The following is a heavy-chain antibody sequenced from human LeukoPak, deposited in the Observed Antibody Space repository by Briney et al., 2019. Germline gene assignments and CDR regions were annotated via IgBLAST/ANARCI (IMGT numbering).Heavy chain of an antibody. CDR2: VHYTGAT. D-gene: IGHD2-15*01. Sequence: PSETLSLTCTVSDASFRSYYWSWVRQPPGKRLEWLGFVHYTGATNQNPSLRGRVTISVDTSKSQFSLKLTSATAADTAVYFCARGRNDVGGQFFDSWGQGTLVTVSS. CDR1: DASFRSYY. V-gene: IGHV4-59*01. CDR3: ARGRNDVGGQFFDS. J-gene: IGHJ4*02.